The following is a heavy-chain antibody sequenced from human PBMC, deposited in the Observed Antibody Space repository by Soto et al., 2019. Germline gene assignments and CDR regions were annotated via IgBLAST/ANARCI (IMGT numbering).Heavy chain of an antibody. CDR1: GFSLSNARMG. J-gene: IGHJ4*02. CDR3: ARIRDEDCSGGSCYYYFDY. D-gene: IGHD2-15*01. CDR2: IFSNDEK. Sequence: QVTLKESGPVLVKPTETLTLTCTVSGFSLSNARMGVGWIRQPPGKALEWLAHIFSNDEKSYSTSLKSRLTISKDTSKSQVVLTMTNMDPVDTATYYCARIRDEDCSGGSCYYYFDYWGQGTLVTVSS. V-gene: IGHV2-26*01.